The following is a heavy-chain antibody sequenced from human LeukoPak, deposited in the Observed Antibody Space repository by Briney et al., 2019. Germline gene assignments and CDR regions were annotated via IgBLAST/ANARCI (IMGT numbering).Heavy chain of an antibody. J-gene: IGHJ6*02. V-gene: IGHV1-2*06. D-gene: IGHD3-3*01. CDR1: GYTFTGYY. CDR2: INPNSGGT. CDR3: ARVRLTIFGVVITYGMDV. Sequence: ASVNVSCTASGYTFTGYYMHWVRQAPGQGLEWMGRINPNSGGTNYAQKFQGRVTMTRDTSISTAYMELSRLRSDDTAVYYCARVRLTIFGVVITYGMDVWGQGTTVTVSS.